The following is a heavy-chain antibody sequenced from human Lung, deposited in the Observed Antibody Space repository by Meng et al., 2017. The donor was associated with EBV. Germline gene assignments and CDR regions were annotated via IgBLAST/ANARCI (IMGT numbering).Heavy chain of an antibody. CDR3: ARVEVGITSGDY. CDR1: GYTFTNYG. Sequence: QAQLVQSGGEVKKPGASVKVSCKASGYTFTNYGITWERQAPGQGLEWMGWISAYNGNTNYAQTLQGRVTMTTDTSTSTAYMELGSLRSDDTAVYYCARVEVGITSGDYWGQGTLVTVSS. CDR2: ISAYNGNT. D-gene: IGHD1-26*01. V-gene: IGHV1-18*01. J-gene: IGHJ4*02.